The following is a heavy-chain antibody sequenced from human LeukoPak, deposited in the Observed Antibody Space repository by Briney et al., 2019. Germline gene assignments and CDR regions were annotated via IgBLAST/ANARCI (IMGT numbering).Heavy chain of an antibody. V-gene: IGHV4-34*01. J-gene: IGHJ4*02. CDR2: INHSGST. CDR3: ARGTHDCSSTSCYPAARIDY. Sequence: PSETLSLTCAVYGGSFSGYYWSWIRQPPGKGLEWIGEINHSGSTNYNPSLKSRVTISVHTSKNQFSLKLISVTAADTAVYYCARGTHDCSSTSCYPAARIDYWGQGTLVTVSS. D-gene: IGHD2-2*01. CDR1: GGSFSGYY.